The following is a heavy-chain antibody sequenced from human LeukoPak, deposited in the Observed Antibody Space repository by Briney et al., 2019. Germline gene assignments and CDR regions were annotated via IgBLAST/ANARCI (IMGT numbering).Heavy chain of an antibody. CDR2: IYTSGNT. J-gene: IGHJ4*02. Sequence: SETLSLTCTVSGGSINGYFWGWIRQPAGEGLEWIGRIYTSGNTDYNPSLNSRVTMSVDTSRNQFSLRLSSVSAADTAVYYCARSARVEPTSGYYFDSWGRGTLVTVSS. V-gene: IGHV4-4*07. CDR3: ARSARVEPTSGYYFDS. D-gene: IGHD2-15*01. CDR1: GGSINGYF.